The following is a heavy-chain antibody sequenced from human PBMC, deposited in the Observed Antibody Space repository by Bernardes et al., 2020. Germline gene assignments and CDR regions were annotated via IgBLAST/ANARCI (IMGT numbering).Heavy chain of an antibody. Sequence: ASVQVSCKASGYTFTSYAMHWVRQAPGQRLEWMGWINAGNGNTKYSQKFQGRVTITRDTSASTAYMELSSLRSEDTAVYYCARRDFWSGYYTFWGQGTLVTVSS. J-gene: IGHJ4*02. V-gene: IGHV1-3*01. CDR3: ARRDFWSGYYTF. CDR2: INAGNGNT. CDR1: GYTFTSYA. D-gene: IGHD3-3*01.